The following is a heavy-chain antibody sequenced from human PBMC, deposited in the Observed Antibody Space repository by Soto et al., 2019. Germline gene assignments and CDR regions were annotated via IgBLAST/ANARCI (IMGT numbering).Heavy chain of an antibody. J-gene: IGHJ6*01. Sequence: QLQLQESGPGLVKPSETLSLTCTVSGGSISSSSYYWGWIRQPPGKGLEWIGSIYYSGSTYYNPSLKSRVTISVDTSKNQFSLKLSSVTAADTAVYYCARNTVIVAAAGPSYYYGMDVW. CDR1: GGSISSSSYY. D-gene: IGHD6-13*01. V-gene: IGHV4-39*01. CDR3: ARNTVIVAAAGPSYYYGMDV. CDR2: IYYSGST.